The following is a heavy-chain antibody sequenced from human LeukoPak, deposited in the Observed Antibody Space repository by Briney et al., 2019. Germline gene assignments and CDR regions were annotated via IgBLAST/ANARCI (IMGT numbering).Heavy chain of an antibody. CDR1: GFTFSSYA. J-gene: IGHJ4*02. CDR2: ISYDGSNK. V-gene: IGHV3-30*04. Sequence: GGSLRLSCAASGFTFSSYAMHWVRQAPGKGLEWVAVISYDGSNKYYADSVKGRFTISRDNSKNTLYLQMNSLRAEDTAVYYCAREDPDYYDSSGYPYYFDYWGQGTLVTVSS. CDR3: AREDPDYYDSSGYPYYFDY. D-gene: IGHD3-22*01.